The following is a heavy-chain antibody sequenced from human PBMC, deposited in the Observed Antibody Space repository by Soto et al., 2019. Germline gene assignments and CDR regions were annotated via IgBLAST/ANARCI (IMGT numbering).Heavy chain of an antibody. V-gene: IGHV3-30*03. J-gene: IGHJ4*02. CDR1: GFTFSSYG. D-gene: IGHD5-18*01. CDR3: VSDRGYGHASVPYS. Sequence: QAQLVESGGGVVQPRRSLRLSCAASGFTFSSYGMHWVRQAPGTGLEWVAAISYDGGLQHYADSVKGRFTISRDNSKNMVLLQMNSLRAEDTAVYYCVSDRGYGHASVPYSWGQGTLVSVSS. CDR2: ISYDGGLQ.